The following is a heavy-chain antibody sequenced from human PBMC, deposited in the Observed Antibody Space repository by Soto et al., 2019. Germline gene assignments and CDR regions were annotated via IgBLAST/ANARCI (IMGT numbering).Heavy chain of an antibody. CDR3: ARATTTVTTFDS. CDR1: GGSITSGGYY. J-gene: IGHJ4*02. Sequence: QVPLQESGPGLVRPSQTLSLTCTVSGGSITSGGYYWSWIRQLPGEDLEWIGNIYYTGTTYYNDASKSRVTIPVDTSQSQFSLKLSSVTVADTAVYFCARATTTVTTFDSWGQGTLVTVSS. D-gene: IGHD4-17*01. V-gene: IGHV4-31*03. CDR2: IYYTGTT.